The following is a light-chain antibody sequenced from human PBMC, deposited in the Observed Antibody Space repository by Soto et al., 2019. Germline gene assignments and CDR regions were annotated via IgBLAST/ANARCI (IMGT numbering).Light chain of an antibody. V-gene: IGLV1-40*01. CDR2: GNS. CDR3: QSFDSSLSGYV. J-gene: IGLJ1*01. CDR1: SSNIGSNYD. Sequence: QSLLTQPPSVSGAPGQRVTISCTGSSSNIGSNYDVHWYKHLPGTAPKLLIYGNSNRPSGVPDRFSGSKSGTSASLAITGLQAEDEADYYCQSFDSSLSGYVFGTGTKVTVL.